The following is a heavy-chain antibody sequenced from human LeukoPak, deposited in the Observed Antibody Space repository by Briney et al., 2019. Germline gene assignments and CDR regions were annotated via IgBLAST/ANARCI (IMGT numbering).Heavy chain of an antibody. CDR2: ISTYNGNT. D-gene: IGHD5-18*01. J-gene: IGHJ4*02. Sequence: ASVKVSCKASGYTFTTYAMNWVRQAPGQGLEWMGWISTYNGNTNYAQKLHGRVTMTTDTSTSTAYMDLRSLRSDDTAVYYCARDNGGGGYSYGSNFDYWGQGTLVTVSS. CDR3: ARDNGGGGYSYGSNFDY. V-gene: IGHV1-18*01. CDR1: GYTFTTYA.